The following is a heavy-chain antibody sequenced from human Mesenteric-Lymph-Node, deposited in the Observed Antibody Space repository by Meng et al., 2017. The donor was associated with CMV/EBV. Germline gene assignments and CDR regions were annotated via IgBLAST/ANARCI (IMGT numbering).Heavy chain of an antibody. J-gene: IGHJ4*02. Sequence: ASGGTLSSYAISWVRQAPGQGLEWMGGIIPIFGTANYAQKFQGRVTITADKSTSTAYMELSSLRSEDTAVYYCAVRWSSGNYYYFDYWGQGTLVTVSS. CDR3: AVRWSSGNYYYFDY. V-gene: IGHV1-69*06. D-gene: IGHD3-10*01. CDR1: GGTLSSYA. CDR2: IIPIFGTA.